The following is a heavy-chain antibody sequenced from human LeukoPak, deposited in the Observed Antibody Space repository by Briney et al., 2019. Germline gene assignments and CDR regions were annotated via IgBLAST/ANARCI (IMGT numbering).Heavy chain of an antibody. CDR1: GFTFDDYA. J-gene: IGHJ4*02. D-gene: IGHD2-8*01. Sequence: SGGSLRLSCAASGFTFDDYAMHWVRQAPGKGLEWVSLISWDGGSTYYADSVKGRFTISRDNAKNTLYLQMNSLRAEDTAVYYCARGYRYCTNGVCPFDYWGQGTLVTVSS. CDR2: ISWDGGST. V-gene: IGHV3-43D*03. CDR3: ARGYRYCTNGVCPFDY.